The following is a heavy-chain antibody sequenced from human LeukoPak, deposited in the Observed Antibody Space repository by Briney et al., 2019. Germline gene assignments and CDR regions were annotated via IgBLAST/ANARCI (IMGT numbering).Heavy chain of an antibody. CDR2: IYSGDRT. CDR1: GFSVSSNY. Sequence: GWSLTLSCPASGFSVSSNYMSWVRQAPGKGLEWVSVIYSGDRTYYADSVKGRFTISRDSSKNTLYLQMNNLRVEDTAVYYCARDMDSGPDFFDYWGLGTLVTVSS. CDR3: ARDMDSGPDFFDY. D-gene: IGHD1-26*01. V-gene: IGHV3-53*01. J-gene: IGHJ4*02.